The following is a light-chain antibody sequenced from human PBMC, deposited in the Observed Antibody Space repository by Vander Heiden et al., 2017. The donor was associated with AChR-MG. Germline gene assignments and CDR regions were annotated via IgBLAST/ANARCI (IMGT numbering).Light chain of an antibody. J-gene: IGKJ4*01. CDR2: AAS. CDR1: QNIDNY. V-gene: IGKV1-39*01. CDR3: QQSDSTPLT. Sequence: DIQMTQSPSSLSASVGDRVTITCRASQNIDNYLNWYQQKPGKAPNLLIYAASSLQRGVPSRFSGSGSGTDFTLTISSLQPEDFATYYCQQSDSTPLTFGGGTKVEIK.